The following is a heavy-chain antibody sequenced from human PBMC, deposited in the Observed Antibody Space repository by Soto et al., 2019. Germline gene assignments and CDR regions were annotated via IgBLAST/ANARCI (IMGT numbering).Heavy chain of an antibody. CDR3: ARGFLARDHYYYMDV. V-gene: IGHV1-8*01. CDR2: MNSKSGNT. J-gene: IGHJ6*03. CDR1: GYTFTTYD. Sequence: QVQLVQSGAEVKKPGASVKVSCEASGYTFTTYDINWVRPATGQGLEWMGWMNSKSGNTGYAQKFQGRLTMTRDPSISTAYMELSSLTSDDAAIYFCARGFLARDHYYYMDVWGKGTTVTVSS.